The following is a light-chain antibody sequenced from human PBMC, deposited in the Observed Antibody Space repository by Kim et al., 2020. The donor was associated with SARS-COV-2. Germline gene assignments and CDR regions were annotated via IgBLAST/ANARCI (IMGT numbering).Light chain of an antibody. V-gene: IGLV1-47*01. CDR2: RNN. Sequence: PRERGTLSCAGGTSNIGSKYVYWDQQLPGTAPKLLIYRNNQRPSGVPDRFSGSKSGTSASLAISGLRSEDEADYYCAAWDDSLSVVFGGGTQLTVL. CDR1: TSNIGSKY. J-gene: IGLJ2*01. CDR3: AAWDDSLSVV.